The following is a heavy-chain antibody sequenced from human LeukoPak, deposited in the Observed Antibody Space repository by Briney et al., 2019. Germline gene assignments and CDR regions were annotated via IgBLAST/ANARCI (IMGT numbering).Heavy chain of an antibody. J-gene: IGHJ6*03. CDR1: SGSITSSSYY. Sequence: PSETLSLTCTVSSGSITSSSYYWVWLRQPPGMGLELIGSKFYSGGTYYNPSLKSRVTISVDTSKNQFSLKLSSVTAADTAVYYCARQRDLGSPGYDILTGPPYYMDVWGKGTTVTISS. CDR2: KFYSGGT. V-gene: IGHV4-39*01. D-gene: IGHD3-9*01. CDR3: ARQRDLGSPGYDILTGPPYYMDV.